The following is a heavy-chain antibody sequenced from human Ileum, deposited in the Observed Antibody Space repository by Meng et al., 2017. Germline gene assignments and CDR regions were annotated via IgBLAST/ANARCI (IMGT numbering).Heavy chain of an antibody. V-gene: IGHV4-4*02. D-gene: IGHD2-15*01. CDR1: GGSISSSFY. CDR3: VRHGGKYFDS. CDR2: IYLAGSP. J-gene: IGHJ4*02. Sequence: QGPLPESGPGLVEPSGTLSLTCTVSGGSISSSFYWSWVRQSPGKGLEWIGQIYLAGSPNYNPSLESRVTISVDKSKNQFSLRLTSVTAADTAIFYCVRHGGKYFDSWGQGTLVTVSS.